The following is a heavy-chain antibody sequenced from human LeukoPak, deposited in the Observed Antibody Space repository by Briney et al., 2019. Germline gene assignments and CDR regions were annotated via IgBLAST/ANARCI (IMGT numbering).Heavy chain of an antibody. V-gene: IGHV1-3*01. CDR2: INAGNGNT. Sequence: ASVKVSCEASGYTFTSYAMHWVRQAPGQRLEWMGWINAGNGNTKYSQKFQGRVTITRDTSASTAYMELSSLRSEDTAVYYCARDAPRGSGSYYNPPDYWGQGTLVTVSS. D-gene: IGHD3-10*01. CDR1: GYTFTSYA. CDR3: ARDAPRGSGSYYNPPDY. J-gene: IGHJ4*02.